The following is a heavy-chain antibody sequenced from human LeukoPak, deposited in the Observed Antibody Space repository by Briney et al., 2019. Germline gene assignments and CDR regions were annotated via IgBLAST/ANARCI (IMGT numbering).Heavy chain of an antibody. D-gene: IGHD3-10*01. CDR1: GGSFSGYY. Sequence: SETLSLTCAVYGGSFSGYYWSWIRQPPGKGLEWIGEINHSGSTNYNPSLKSRVTISVDTSKNQFSLKLSSVTAADTAVYYCASGYYYGPWYYYGMDVWGQGTTVTVSS. J-gene: IGHJ6*02. V-gene: IGHV4-34*01. CDR2: INHSGST. CDR3: ASGYYYGPWYYYGMDV.